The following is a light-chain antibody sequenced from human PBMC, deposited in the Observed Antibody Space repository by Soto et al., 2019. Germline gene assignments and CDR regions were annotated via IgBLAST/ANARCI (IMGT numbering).Light chain of an antibody. CDR3: QSYDSSLSGFYV. J-gene: IGLJ1*01. V-gene: IGLV1-40*01. Sequence: QSVLTQPPSVSGAPGQGVTISFTGGRSNIAAAYGVHWYQHLPGTAPKLLIYDDSNRPSGVPDRFSGSKSGTSASLDITGLQAEDEADYYCQSYDSSLSGFYVFGTGTKLTVL. CDR2: DDS. CDR1: RSNIAAAYG.